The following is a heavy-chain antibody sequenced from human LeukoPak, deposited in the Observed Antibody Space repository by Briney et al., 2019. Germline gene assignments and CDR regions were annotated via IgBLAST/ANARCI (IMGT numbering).Heavy chain of an antibody. CDR2: IYYTENT. D-gene: IGHD5-12*01. CDR3: ASHSGGYAY. J-gene: IGHJ4*02. CDR1: GGSISSGGYS. V-gene: IGHV4-30-4*07. Sequence: PSETLSLTCGVSGGSISSGGYSWSWIRQPPGKGLEWIGYIYYTENTYYNPSLESRVTISVDTSKNQFSLKLTSVTAADTAVYYCASHSGGYAYWGQGTLVTVSS.